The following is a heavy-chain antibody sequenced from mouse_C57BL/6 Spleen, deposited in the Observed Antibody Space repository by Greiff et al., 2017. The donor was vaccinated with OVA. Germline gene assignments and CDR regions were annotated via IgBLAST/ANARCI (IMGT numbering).Heavy chain of an antibody. CDR3: VRVLSYCAMDD. CDR2: ISSKSSNYET. CDR1: GFTFNTYA. J-gene: IGHJ4*01. Sequence: VQLVESGGGLVQPKGSLKLSCAASGFTFNTYAMHWVRQAPGKGLEWVARISSKSSNYETYYDESVKARFTISRDDSQSMLYLQMNNLETENAAMYYCVRVLSYCAMDDWGQGTSVTVSS. V-gene: IGHV10-3*01. D-gene: IGHD1-1*01.